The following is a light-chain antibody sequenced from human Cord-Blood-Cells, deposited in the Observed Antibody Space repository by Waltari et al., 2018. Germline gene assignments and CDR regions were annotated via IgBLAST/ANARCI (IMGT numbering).Light chain of an antibody. CDR2: YAS. CDR1: QDISNY. Sequence: DIQMTQPPSSLSASVGDRVTITCQSSQDISNYLNWYQQKPGKAPKLLIYYASNLETGVPSRFSGSGSGTDFTFTISSLQPEDIATYYCQQYDNLLTFGGGTKVEIK. V-gene: IGKV1-33*01. CDR3: QQYDNLLT. J-gene: IGKJ4*01.